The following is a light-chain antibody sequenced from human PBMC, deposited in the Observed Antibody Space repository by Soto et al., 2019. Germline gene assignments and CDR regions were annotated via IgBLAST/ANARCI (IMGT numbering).Light chain of an antibody. CDR2: GNS. V-gene: IGLV1-40*01. CDR1: SSNIGAGYD. J-gene: IGLJ3*02. Sequence: QSVLTQPPSVSGAPGQRVTISCTGSSSNIGAGYDVHWYQQLPGTAPKLLIYGNSNRPSGVPVRFSGSKSDTSASLAIPGLHAEDEADYYCLSYDFSLRGWVFGGGTKLTVL. CDR3: LSYDFSLRGWV.